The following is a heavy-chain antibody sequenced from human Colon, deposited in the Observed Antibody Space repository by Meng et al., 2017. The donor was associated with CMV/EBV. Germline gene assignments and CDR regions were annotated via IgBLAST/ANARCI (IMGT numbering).Heavy chain of an antibody. CDR1: GDSIRSHY. D-gene: IGHD1-1*01. V-gene: IGHV4-59*11. CDR2: IYYSGSA. CDR3: ARGLGHASNNSLDY. Sequence: GSLRLSCTVSGDSIRSHYWSWILQPPGKGLEWMGYIYYSGSATYSPSLRSRITISVDTSKNQFSLNLRSVTAADTAMYFCARGLGHASNNSLDYWGQGTLVTVSS. J-gene: IGHJ4*02.